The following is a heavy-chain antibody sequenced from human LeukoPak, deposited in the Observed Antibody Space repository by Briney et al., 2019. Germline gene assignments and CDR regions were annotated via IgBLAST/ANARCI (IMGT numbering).Heavy chain of an antibody. D-gene: IGHD2-2*01. CDR3: TSRIVVVPAATDY. J-gene: IGHJ4*02. CDR2: IRSKANSYAT. Sequence: GESLKLSCAASGFTFSGSAMQWVRQASGKGLEWVGRIRSKANSYATAYAAPVKGRFTISRDDSKNTAYLQMNSLKTEDTAVYYCTSRIVVVPAATDYWGQGTLVTVSS. V-gene: IGHV3-73*01. CDR1: GFTFSGSA.